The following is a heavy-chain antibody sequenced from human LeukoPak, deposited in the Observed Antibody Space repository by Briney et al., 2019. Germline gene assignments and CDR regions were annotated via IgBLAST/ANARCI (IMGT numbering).Heavy chain of an antibody. Sequence: SETLSLTCAVYGGSFSGYYWSWIRQPPGKGLEWIGEINHSGSTNYNPSLKSRVTISVDTSENQFSLKLSSVTAADTAVYHCARVQFSGYCSGGSCRTVYYFDHWRQVTLIPVSS. D-gene: IGHD2-15*01. J-gene: IGHJ4*02. V-gene: IGHV4-34*01. CDR1: GGSFSGYY. CDR3: ARVQFSGYCSGGSCRTVYYFDH. CDR2: INHSGST.